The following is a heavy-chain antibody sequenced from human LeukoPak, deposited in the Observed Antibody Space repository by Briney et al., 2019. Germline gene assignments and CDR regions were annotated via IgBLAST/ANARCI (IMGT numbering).Heavy chain of an antibody. D-gene: IGHD3-22*01. J-gene: IGHJ4*02. CDR3: AKSTSSGGYYSPFDY. Sequence: GGSLRLSCAASGFTFSTYGIHWVRQAPGKGLEWVAVTSFDGSNKYYADSVKGRFTISRDNSENTLYLQMNSLRAEDTAVYYCAKSTSSGGYYSPFDYWGQGTLVTVSS. CDR2: TSFDGSNK. V-gene: IGHV3-30*18. CDR1: GFTFSTYG.